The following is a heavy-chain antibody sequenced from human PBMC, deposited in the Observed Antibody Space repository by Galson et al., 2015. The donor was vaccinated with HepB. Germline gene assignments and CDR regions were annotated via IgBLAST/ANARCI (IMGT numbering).Heavy chain of an antibody. CDR1: GFSLSTSPEG. D-gene: IGHD1-1*01. V-gene: IGHV2-5*01. Sequence: PALVKPTQTLTLTCTFSGFSLSTSPEGVGWIRQPPGKALEWLAFIYWNDDKRYSPSLKSRLTITKDASRNQVVLTMTNMDPVDTATFYCAHSSNWEHFDYWGQGTLVTVSS. CDR2: IYWNDDK. J-gene: IGHJ4*02. CDR3: AHSSNWEHFDY.